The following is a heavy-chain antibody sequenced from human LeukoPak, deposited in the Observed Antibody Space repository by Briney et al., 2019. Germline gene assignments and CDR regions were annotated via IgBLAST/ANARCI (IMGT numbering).Heavy chain of an antibody. CDR2: ISHSGST. D-gene: IGHD6-19*01. Sequence: SENLSLTCAVSGYSISSGYYWGWIRQPPGKGQERIATISHSGSTNYNPSLKSRVTISVHTSKNQFSLKLSSITAADTAVYYCARLGIGWPFDYWGQGTLVTVSS. V-gene: IGHV4-38-2*01. CDR3: ARLGIGWPFDY. J-gene: IGHJ4*02. CDR1: GYSISSGYY.